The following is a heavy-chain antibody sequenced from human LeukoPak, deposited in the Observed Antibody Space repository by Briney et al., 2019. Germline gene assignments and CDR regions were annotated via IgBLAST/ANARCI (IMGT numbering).Heavy chain of an antibody. D-gene: IGHD3-22*01. CDR3: GRHRYYYDTNGYSFDL. CDR1: GYSISSGYY. Sequence: SETLSLTCAVSGYSISSGYYWGWVRQPPGKGLEWIASIYHSGSTYHNPSLKSRVTISVDTSKNQFSLKLYSVTATDTAVYYCGRHRYYYDTNGYSFDLWGRGTLVTVSS. V-gene: IGHV4-38-2*01. CDR2: IYHSGST. J-gene: IGHJ2*01.